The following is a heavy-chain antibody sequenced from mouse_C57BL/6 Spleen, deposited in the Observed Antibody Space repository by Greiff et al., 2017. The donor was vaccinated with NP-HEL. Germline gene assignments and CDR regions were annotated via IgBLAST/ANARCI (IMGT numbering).Heavy chain of an antibody. CDR3: AGNYYGSSYGYFDV. CDR1: GYTFTSYG. J-gene: IGHJ1*03. CDR2: IYPRSGNT. D-gene: IGHD1-1*01. V-gene: IGHV1-81*01. Sequence: QVQLQQSGAELARPGASVKLSCKASGYTFTSYGISWVKQRTGQGLEWIGEIYPRSGNTYYNEKFKGKATLTADKSSSTAYMELRSLTSEDSAVYFCAGNYYGSSYGYFDVWGTGTTVTVSS.